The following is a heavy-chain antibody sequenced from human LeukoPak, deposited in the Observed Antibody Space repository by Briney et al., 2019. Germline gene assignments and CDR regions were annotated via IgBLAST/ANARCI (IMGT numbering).Heavy chain of an antibody. J-gene: IGHJ4*02. Sequence: SETLSLTCTVSGGSISSGSYYWSWIRQPAGKGLEWIGRIYTSGSTNYNPSLKSRVTISVDTSKNQFSLKLSSVTAADTAVYYCAGFGELSVDYWGQGTLVTVSS. CDR2: IYTSGST. CDR1: GGSISSGSYY. D-gene: IGHD3-10*01. CDR3: AGFGELSVDY. V-gene: IGHV4-61*02.